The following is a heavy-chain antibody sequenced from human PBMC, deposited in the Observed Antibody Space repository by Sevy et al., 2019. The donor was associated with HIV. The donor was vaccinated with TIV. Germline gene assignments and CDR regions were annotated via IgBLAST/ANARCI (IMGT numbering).Heavy chain of an antibody. D-gene: IGHD2-15*01. Sequence: SETLSLTCTVSGGSISSGSYYWSWIRQPAGKGLEWIGRIYTSGSTNYNPSLKGRVTISVDTSKNQFSLKLSSVTAADTAVYYWARGDCSGGSCYSMTTGYYFDYWGQGTLVTVSS. CDR1: GGSISSGSYY. V-gene: IGHV4-61*02. CDR2: IYTSGST. J-gene: IGHJ4*02. CDR3: ARGDCSGGSCYSMTTGYYFDY.